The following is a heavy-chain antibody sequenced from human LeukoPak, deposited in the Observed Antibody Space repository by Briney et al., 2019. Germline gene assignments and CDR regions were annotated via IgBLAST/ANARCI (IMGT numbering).Heavy chain of an antibody. Sequence: GGSLRLSCAASGFTFSSYWMSWVRQAPGKGLEWVANIKQDGSEKYYVDSVKGRFTISRDNAKNSLYLQMNSLRAEDTAVYYCARGRVNIVVVPAARVVPFDPWGQGTLVTVSS. CDR3: ARGRVNIVVVPAARVVPFDP. J-gene: IGHJ5*02. CDR1: GFTFSSYW. CDR2: IKQDGSEK. V-gene: IGHV3-7*01. D-gene: IGHD2-2*01.